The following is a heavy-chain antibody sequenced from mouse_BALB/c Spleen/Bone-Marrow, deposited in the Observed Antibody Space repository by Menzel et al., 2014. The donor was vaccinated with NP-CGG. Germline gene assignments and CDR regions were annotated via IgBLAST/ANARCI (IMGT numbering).Heavy chain of an antibody. CDR2: IHPNSGNT. V-gene: IGHV1S130*01. CDR3: ARHHKYAYYIDY. J-gene: IGHJ2*01. CDR1: GYTFTNSW. Sequence: VQLQQSGSVLVRPGASVKLSCKASGYTFTNSWIHWAKQRPGQGLEWIGEIHPNSGNTNYSEKFKGKATLTVDTSSSTACVDLSSLTSEDSEVYYCARHHKYAYYIDYWGQGTTRTVSS. D-gene: IGHD2-14*01.